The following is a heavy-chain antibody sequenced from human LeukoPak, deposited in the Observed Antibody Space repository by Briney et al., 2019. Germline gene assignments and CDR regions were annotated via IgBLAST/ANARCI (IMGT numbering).Heavy chain of an antibody. Sequence: HPGGSLRLSCAASGFTFSSAAMNWVRQAPGKGLEWVSTISTTGSTTYYADSVKGRFTISRDNSKNTLYLQMNSLRAEDTALYYCAKSFRRFDYWGQGTLVTVSS. CDR1: GFTFSSAA. D-gene: IGHD3-16*01. J-gene: IGHJ4*02. V-gene: IGHV3-23*01. CDR2: ISTTGSTT. CDR3: AKSFRRFDY.